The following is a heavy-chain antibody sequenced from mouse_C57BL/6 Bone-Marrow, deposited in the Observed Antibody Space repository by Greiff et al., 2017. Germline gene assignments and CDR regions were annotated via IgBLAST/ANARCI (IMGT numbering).Heavy chain of an antibody. CDR3: ASFSHYYGSSYGYYAMDY. J-gene: IGHJ4*01. CDR1: GYTFTSYW. D-gene: IGHD1-1*01. V-gene: IGHV1-55*01. Sequence: VQLQQPGAELVKPGASVQMSCKASGYTFTSYWITWVKQRPGQGLEWIGDIYPGSGSTNYNEKFKSKATLTVDTSSSTAYMQLSSLTSEDAAVYYCASFSHYYGSSYGYYAMDYWGQGTSVTVSS. CDR2: IYPGSGST.